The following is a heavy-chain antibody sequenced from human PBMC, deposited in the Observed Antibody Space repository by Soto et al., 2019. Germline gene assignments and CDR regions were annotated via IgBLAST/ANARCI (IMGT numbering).Heavy chain of an antibody. V-gene: IGHV3-66*01. CDR2: IYSGGTT. CDR1: GFIVSNSY. Sequence: EVQLVEAGGALVQPGGSLRLSCAASGFIVSNSYMSWDRQAPGKGLEWVSVIYSGGTTYYADSVKGRFTISRDNSKNTLYLQMNSLRAEDTAVYYCAITVKYYFDYWGQGTLVTVSS. CDR3: AITVKYYFDY. J-gene: IGHJ4*02. D-gene: IGHD4-17*01.